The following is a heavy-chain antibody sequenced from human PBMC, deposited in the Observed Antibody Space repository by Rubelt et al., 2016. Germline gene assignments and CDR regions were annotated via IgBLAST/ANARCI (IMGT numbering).Heavy chain of an antibody. J-gene: IGHJ3*02. CDR2: IWFDGSKD. CDR3: ARDGRYSYAFDI. V-gene: IGHV3-33*08. D-gene: IGHD5-18*01. Sequence: QVQLVESGGGVVQPGGSLRLSCVVSGFTFSSYWMHWVRQAPGKGLEWVAVIWFDGSKDYYRDSVKGRFTVSRDDSKNTLYLQMSGLRGEDTAVYYCARDGRYSYAFDIWGQGTMVTVSS. CDR1: GFTFSSYW.